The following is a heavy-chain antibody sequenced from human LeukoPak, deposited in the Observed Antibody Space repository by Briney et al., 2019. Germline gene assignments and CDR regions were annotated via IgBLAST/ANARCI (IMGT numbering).Heavy chain of an antibody. CDR2: IYHSGST. Sequence: SETLSLTCAVSGGSISSSNWWSWVRQPPGKGLEWIGEIYHSGSTNYNPSLKSRVTISVDKSKNQFSLKLSSVTAADTAVYYCARRGSGYDFDFDYWGQGTLVTVSS. CDR3: ARRGSGYDFDFDY. D-gene: IGHD5-12*01. J-gene: IGHJ4*02. CDR1: GGSISSSNW. V-gene: IGHV4-4*02.